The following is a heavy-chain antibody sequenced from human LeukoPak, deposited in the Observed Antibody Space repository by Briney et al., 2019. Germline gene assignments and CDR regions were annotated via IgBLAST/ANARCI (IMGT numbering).Heavy chain of an antibody. CDR1: GGTFSSYA. CDR3: ARGVKRWLQFRYYYYYMDV. J-gene: IGHJ6*03. D-gene: IGHD5-24*01. V-gene: IGHV1-69*13. CDR2: IIPIFGTA. Sequence: ASVKVSCKASGGTFSSYAISWVRQAPGQGLEWMGGIIPIFGTANYAQKFQGRVTITADESTSTAYMELSSLRSEDTAVYYCARGVKRWLQFRYYYYYMDVWGKGTTVTISS.